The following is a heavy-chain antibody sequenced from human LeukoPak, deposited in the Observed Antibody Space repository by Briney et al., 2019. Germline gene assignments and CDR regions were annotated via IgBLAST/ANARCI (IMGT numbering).Heavy chain of an antibody. CDR2: ISGSGGST. V-gene: IGHV3-23*01. J-gene: IGHJ4*02. D-gene: IGHD6-13*01. Sequence: QPGGSLRLSCAASGFTFSSYWMSWVRQAPGKGLEWVSAISGSGGSTYYADSVKGRFTISRDNSKNTLYLQMNSLRAEDTAVYYCAKNERAAGTEIDYWGQGTLVTVSS. CDR1: GFTFSSYW. CDR3: AKNERAAGTEIDY.